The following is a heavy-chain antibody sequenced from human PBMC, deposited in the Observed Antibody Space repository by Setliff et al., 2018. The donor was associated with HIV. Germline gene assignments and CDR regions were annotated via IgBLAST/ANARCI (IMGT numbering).Heavy chain of an antibody. CDR2: VSPSIGNS. CDR3: ARRGEERNMITGALDV. J-gene: IGHJ3*01. V-gene: IGHV1-8*01. Sequence: ASVKVSCKASGYSFTKYEINWGRQAPGQGLDWLGWVSPSIGNSDFAQKFKGRISLTTDTSIRTAYMELRGLKSDDTAVYFCARRGEERNMITGALDVWGQGSLGTVSS. CDR1: GYSFTKYE. D-gene: IGHD3-16*01.